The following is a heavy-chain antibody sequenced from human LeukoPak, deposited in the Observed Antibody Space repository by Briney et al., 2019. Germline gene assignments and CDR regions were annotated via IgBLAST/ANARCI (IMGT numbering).Heavy chain of an antibody. V-gene: IGHV4-39*01. D-gene: IGHD2-15*01. J-gene: IGHJ4*02. Sequence: SETLSLTCTVSGGSISSSSYYWGWIRQPPGKGLEWIGSIYYSGSTYYNPSLKSRVTISVDTSKNQFSLKLSSVTAADTAVYYCARWVARDYFDYWGQGTLVTVSS. CDR3: ARWVARDYFDY. CDR2: IYYSGST. CDR1: GGSISSSSYY.